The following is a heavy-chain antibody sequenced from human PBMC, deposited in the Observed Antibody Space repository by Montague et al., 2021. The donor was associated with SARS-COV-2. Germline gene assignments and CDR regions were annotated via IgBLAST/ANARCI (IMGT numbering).Heavy chain of an antibody. CDR2: VSHTWST. CDR1: GGSFSPYY. CDR3: ARFRLWNHRYGMDV. Sequence: SETLSLTCSVSGGSFSPYYWTWIRQTPGQGLGWIGYVSHTWSTSYNHSLQSRVSMFVDSSKSQFSLELSSVTAADTAIYYCARFRLWNHRYGMDVGGQGTTVTVSS. J-gene: IGHJ6*02. D-gene: IGHD3-16*01. V-gene: IGHV4-59*12.